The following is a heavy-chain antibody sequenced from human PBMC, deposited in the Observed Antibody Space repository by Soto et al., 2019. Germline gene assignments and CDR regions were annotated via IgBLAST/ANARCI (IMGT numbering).Heavy chain of an antibody. CDR3: ARARLKGDFQH. V-gene: IGHV4-59*01. D-gene: IGHD2-8*01. CDR2: IYYSGST. J-gene: IGHJ1*01. Sequence: SETLSLTCTVSGGSISSYYWSWIRQPPGKGLEWIGYIYYSGSTNYNPSLKSRVTISVDTSKNQFSLKLSSVTAADTAVYYCARARLKGDFQHWGQGTLVTVSS. CDR1: GGSISSYY.